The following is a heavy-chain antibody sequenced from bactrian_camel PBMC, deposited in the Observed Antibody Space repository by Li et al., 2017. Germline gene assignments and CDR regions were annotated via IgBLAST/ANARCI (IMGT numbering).Heavy chain of an antibody. J-gene: IGHJ4*01. CDR3: AAAYINSCPRTSDGYPF. Sequence: DVQLVESGGGLVQPGGSLRLSCGYTYNEGDMAWFRQAPGKEREGVAAIYTRVGSPDYADSVKGRFTISQDNAKNTVYLQMNSLKPEDTALYFCAAAYINSCPRTSDGYPFWGQGTQVTVS. V-gene: IGHV3S40*01. D-gene: IGHD3*01. CDR2: IYTRVGSP. CDR1: YTYNEGD.